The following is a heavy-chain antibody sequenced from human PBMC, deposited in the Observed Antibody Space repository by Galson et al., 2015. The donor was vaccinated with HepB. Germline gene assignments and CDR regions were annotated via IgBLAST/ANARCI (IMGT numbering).Heavy chain of an antibody. V-gene: IGHV5-10-1*01. CDR2: IDPSDSYT. J-gene: IGHJ5*02. D-gene: IGHD6-19*01. Sequence: QSGAEVKKPGESLRISCKGSGYSFTSYWISWVRQMPGKGLEWMGRIDPSDSYTNYSPSFQGHVTISADKSISTAYLQWSSLKASDTAMYYCARLYRHSSGWHPWFDPWGQGTLVTVSS. CDR1: GYSFTSYW. CDR3: ARLYRHSSGWHPWFDP.